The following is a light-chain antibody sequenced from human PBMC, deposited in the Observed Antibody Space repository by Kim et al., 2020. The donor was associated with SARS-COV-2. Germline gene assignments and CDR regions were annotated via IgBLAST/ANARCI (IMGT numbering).Light chain of an antibody. CDR2: EDN. V-gene: IGLV6-57*04. J-gene: IGLJ2*01. CDR3: QSYDSSSVV. CDR1: SGSIASNY. Sequence: NFMLTQPHSVSESPGKTVTISCTRSSGSIASNYVQWYQQRPGSAPTTVIYEDNQRPSGVPDRFSGSIDSSSNSASLTSSGLKTEDEADYYCQSYDSSSVVFGGGTQLTVL.